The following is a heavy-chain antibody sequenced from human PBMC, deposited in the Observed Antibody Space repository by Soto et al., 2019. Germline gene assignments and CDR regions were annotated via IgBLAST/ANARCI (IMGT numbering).Heavy chain of an antibody. CDR3: ARGGYYDILTGYYKDNGALFGMDV. V-gene: IGHV3-33*01. CDR1: GFTFSSYG. CDR2: IWYDGSNK. Sequence: QVQLVESGGGVVQPGRSLRLSCAASGFTFSSYGMHWVRQAPGKGLEWVAVIWYDGSNKYYADSVKGRFTISRDNSKNTLYLQMNSLRAEDTAVYYCARGGYYDILTGYYKDNGALFGMDVWGQGTTVTVSS. D-gene: IGHD3-9*01. J-gene: IGHJ6*02.